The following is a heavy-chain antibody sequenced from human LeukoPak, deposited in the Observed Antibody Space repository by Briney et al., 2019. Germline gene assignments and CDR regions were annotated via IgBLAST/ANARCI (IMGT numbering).Heavy chain of an antibody. CDR1: GFTFSSYS. J-gene: IGHJ3*02. CDR3: ARFPARYYDSSGWHDAFDI. CDR2: INLNGGQK. V-gene: IGHV3-7*03. Sequence: GGSLRLSCAASGFTFSSYSMNWVRQAPGKGLEWVANINLNGGQKSYVDSVKGRFTISRDNTKNSLDLQMNSLRAEDTAVYYCARFPARYYDSSGWHDAFDIWGLGTMVIVSS. D-gene: IGHD3-22*01.